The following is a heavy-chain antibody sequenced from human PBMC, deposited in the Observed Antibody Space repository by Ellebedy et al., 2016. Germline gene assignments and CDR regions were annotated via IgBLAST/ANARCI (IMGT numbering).Heavy chain of an antibody. CDR1: GGSVTSGNYY. V-gene: IGHV4-61*01. J-gene: IGHJ4*02. D-gene: IGHD3-16*01. CDR3: ARMGDWEGFY. CDR2: IHHTGST. Sequence: ESLKISCTVSGGSVTSGNYYWRWIRQAPGKGLEWIGHIHHTGSTKYNPSLERRVTIELDSSKNQFSLKVTDMTTADTAVYYCARMGDWEGFYWGQGTLVTVSS.